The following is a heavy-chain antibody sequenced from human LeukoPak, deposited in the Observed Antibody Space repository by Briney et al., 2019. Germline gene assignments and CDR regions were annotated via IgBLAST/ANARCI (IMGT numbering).Heavy chain of an antibody. V-gene: IGHV5-51*01. J-gene: IGHJ4*02. CDR3: ARGSMRQFDY. CDR2: IYPGDSDT. Sequence: GESLRISCKGSGYNFTTYWIGWVRRMPGKGLEWMGIIYPGDSDTRYSPSFQGQVTISADKSITTAYLQWSSLKASDTAMYYCARGSMRQFDYWGQGALVTVSS. CDR1: GYNFTTYW.